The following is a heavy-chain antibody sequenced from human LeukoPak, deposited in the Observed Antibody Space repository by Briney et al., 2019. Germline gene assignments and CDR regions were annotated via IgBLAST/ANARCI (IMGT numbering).Heavy chain of an antibody. D-gene: IGHD1-26*01. CDR2: ISGSGGST. CDR3: AKGSYSGSYLTVGGYMDV. Sequence: GGSLRLSCAASGFTFSSYAMSWVRQAPGKGLEWVSAISGSGGSTYYAGSVKGRFTISRDNSKNTLYLQMNSLRAEDTAVYYCAKGSYSGSYLTVGGYMDVWGKGTTVTVSS. CDR1: GFTFSSYA. V-gene: IGHV3-23*01. J-gene: IGHJ6*03.